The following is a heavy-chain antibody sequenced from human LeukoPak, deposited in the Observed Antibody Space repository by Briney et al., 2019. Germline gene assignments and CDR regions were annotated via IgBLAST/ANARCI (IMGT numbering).Heavy chain of an antibody. CDR3: ANGLELGLDP. J-gene: IGHJ5*02. CDR1: GFTFSSHS. Sequence: GGSLRLSCAASGFTFSSHSMNWVRQAPGKGLEWVSAISGSGGSTYYADSVKGRFTISRDNSKNTLYLQMNSLRAEDAAVYYCANGLELGLDPWGQGTLVTVSS. D-gene: IGHD1-7*01. CDR2: ISGSGGST. V-gene: IGHV3-23*01.